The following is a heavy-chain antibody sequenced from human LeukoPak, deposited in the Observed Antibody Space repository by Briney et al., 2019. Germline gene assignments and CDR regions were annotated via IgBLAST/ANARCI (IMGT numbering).Heavy chain of an antibody. Sequence: EASVKVSCKASGYTFTSYYMHWVRQAPGQGLEWMGIINPSGGSTSYAQKFQGRVTMTRDMSTSTVYMELRSLRSDDTAVYYCARDLKRSRARWENLGFDPWGQGSLVTVSS. CDR3: ARDLKRSRARWENLGFDP. J-gene: IGHJ5*02. CDR1: GYTFTSYY. V-gene: IGHV1-46*01. D-gene: IGHD1-26*01. CDR2: INPSGGST.